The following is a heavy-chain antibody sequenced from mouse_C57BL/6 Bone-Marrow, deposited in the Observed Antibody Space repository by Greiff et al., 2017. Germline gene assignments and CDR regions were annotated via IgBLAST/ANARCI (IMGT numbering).Heavy chain of an antibody. CDR1: GYAFSSSW. CDR3: AGEEVSTVVATDYFDY. Sequence: QVQLQQSGPELVKPGASVKISCKASGYAFSSSWMNWVKQRPGKGLEWIGRIYPGDGDTNYNGKFKGKATLTADKSSSTAYMQLSSLTSEDSAVYFCAGEEVSTVVATDYFDYWGQGTTLTVSS. CDR2: IYPGDGDT. V-gene: IGHV1-82*01. D-gene: IGHD1-1*01. J-gene: IGHJ2*01.